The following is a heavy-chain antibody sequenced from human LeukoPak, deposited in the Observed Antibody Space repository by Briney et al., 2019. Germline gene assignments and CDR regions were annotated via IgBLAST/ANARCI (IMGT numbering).Heavy chain of an antibody. CDR1: GFTVSSNY. Sequence: GSLRLSCAASGFTVSSNYMSWVRQAPGKGLEWVPVIYSGGSTYYADSVKGRFTISRDNSKNTLYLQMNSLRAEDTAVYYCARGSGPIEGAFDYWGQGTLVTVSS. CDR3: ARGSGPIEGAFDY. D-gene: IGHD5-12*01. V-gene: IGHV3-66*01. J-gene: IGHJ4*02. CDR2: IYSGGST.